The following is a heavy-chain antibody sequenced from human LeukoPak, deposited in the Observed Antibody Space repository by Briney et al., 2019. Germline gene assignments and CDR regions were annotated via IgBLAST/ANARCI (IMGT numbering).Heavy chain of an antibody. J-gene: IGHJ4*02. CDR3: ARVYCDTTSCYYYDY. CDR2: INPNSGAT. D-gene: IGHD2-2*01. V-gene: IGHV1-2*02. CDR1: GYTFTDYY. Sequence: GASVKVSCKASGYTFTDYYLHWVRQAPGQGLEWMGWINPNSGATNYAQNFQGRVTMTRDTSISTAYMELSRLRYDDTAVYYCARVYCDTTSCYYYDYWGQGTLVTVSS.